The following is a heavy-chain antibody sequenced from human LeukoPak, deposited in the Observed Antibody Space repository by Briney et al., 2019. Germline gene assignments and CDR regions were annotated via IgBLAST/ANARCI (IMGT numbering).Heavy chain of an antibody. J-gene: IGHJ6*03. CDR1: GFTFSDYY. Sequence: GRSLRLSCAASGFTFSDYYMSWIRQAPGKGLEWVSYISSSGSTIYYADSVKGRFTISRDNAKNSLYLQMNSLRAEDTAVYYCARGYSSSWYYYYYMDVWGKGTTVTVSS. V-gene: IGHV3-11*04. D-gene: IGHD6-13*01. CDR3: ARGYSSSWYYYYYMDV. CDR2: ISSSGSTI.